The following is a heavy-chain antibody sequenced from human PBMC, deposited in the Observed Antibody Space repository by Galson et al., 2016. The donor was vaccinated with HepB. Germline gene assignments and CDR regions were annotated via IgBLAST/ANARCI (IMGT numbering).Heavy chain of an antibody. CDR3: GKHGGFDY. J-gene: IGHJ4*02. Sequence: SLRLSCAASGFTVSDYYMTWVRQAPGKGLEWVSVVFLGGSTYYAQSVEGRFTTSSDDSKNTLYLYMNNLTAGDTAIYYCGKHGGFDYWGQGALVTVSS. D-gene: IGHD3-16*01. CDR1: GFTVSDYY. V-gene: IGHV3-53*01. CDR2: VFLGGST.